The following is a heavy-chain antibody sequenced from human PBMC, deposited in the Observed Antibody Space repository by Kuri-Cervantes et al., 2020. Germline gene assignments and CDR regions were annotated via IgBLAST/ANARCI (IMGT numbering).Heavy chain of an antibody. CDR2: IIGSGDAA. CDR1: GFIFSNYG. J-gene: IGHJ4*02. D-gene: IGHD3-16*01. CDR3: ARGGAKGFKGLDY. V-gene: IGHV3-23*01. Sequence: GESLKISCVTSGFIFSNYGMSWVRQAPGKGLERVAAIIGSGDAAFHADSVKGRFTISRDNDKNPLYLQMNSLRAEDTAVYYCARGGAKGFKGLDYWGQGTLVTVSS.